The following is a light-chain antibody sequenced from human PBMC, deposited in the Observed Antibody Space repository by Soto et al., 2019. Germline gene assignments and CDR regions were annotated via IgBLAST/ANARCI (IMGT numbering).Light chain of an antibody. CDR3: QQGGNWPLT. Sequence: EIVLTQSQATLSLSPLEGGSVXCRASQSVSSHLAWYQQKRGQAPRLLIYDASSRASGIPARFSGSGSGTDFTLTISSLEPEDFAVYYCQQGGNWPLTFGQGTRLENK. V-gene: IGKV3-11*01. CDR2: DAS. J-gene: IGKJ5*01. CDR1: QSVSSH.